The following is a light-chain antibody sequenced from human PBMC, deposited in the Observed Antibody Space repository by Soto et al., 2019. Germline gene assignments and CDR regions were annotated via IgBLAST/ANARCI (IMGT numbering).Light chain of an antibody. CDR2: ATN. CDR3: QSDHSSLSAGRV. V-gene: IGLV1-40*01. J-gene: IGLJ2*01. Sequence: QSVLTQPPSVSGAPGQRVTISCTGSSSNIGAGYGVHWYQQLPGTAPKLLIYATNNRASGVPDRFSGSASGTSASLAITGLQAEDEADYYCQSDHSSLSAGRVFGGGTKLTVL. CDR1: SSNIGAGYG.